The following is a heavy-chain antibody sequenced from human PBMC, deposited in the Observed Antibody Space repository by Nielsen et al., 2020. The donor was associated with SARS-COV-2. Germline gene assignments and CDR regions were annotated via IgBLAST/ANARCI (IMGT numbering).Heavy chain of an antibody. D-gene: IGHD2-15*01. V-gene: IGHV3-30-3*01. Sequence: GESLKISCAASGFTFSSYAMHWVRQAPGKGLEWVAVISYDGSNKYYADSVKGRFTISRDNSKNTLYLQMNSLRAEDTAVYYCAREGRRGGSYWYFDLWGRGTLVTVSS. CDR2: ISYDGSNK. CDR3: AREGRRGGSYWYFDL. J-gene: IGHJ2*01. CDR1: GFTFSSYA.